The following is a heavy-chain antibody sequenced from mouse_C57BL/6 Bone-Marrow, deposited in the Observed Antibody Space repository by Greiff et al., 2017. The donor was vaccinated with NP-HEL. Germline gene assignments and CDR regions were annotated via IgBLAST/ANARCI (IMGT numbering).Heavy chain of an antibody. CDR1: GYTFTSYW. J-gene: IGHJ1*03. D-gene: IGHD1-1*01. Sequence: QVQLQQPGAELVKPGASVKLSCKASGYTFTSYWMHWVKQRPGQGLEWIGMIHPNSGSTNYNEKFKSKATLTVDKSSSTAYMQLSSLTSEDSAVDYCASTLNYYGSSYRYFDVWGTGTTVTVSS. V-gene: IGHV1-64*01. CDR2: IHPNSGST. CDR3: ASTLNYYGSSYRYFDV.